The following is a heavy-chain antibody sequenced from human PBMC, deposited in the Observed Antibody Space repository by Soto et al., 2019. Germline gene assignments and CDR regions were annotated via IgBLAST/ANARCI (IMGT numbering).Heavy chain of an antibody. J-gene: IGHJ4*02. D-gene: IGHD7-27*01. CDR3: ARCGLGIFDY. V-gene: IGHV4-59*08. CDR2: IYYSGST. Sequence: SETLSLTCTVSGGSISSYYWSWIRQPPGKGLEWIGYIYYSGSTNYNPSLKSRVTISVDTSKNQFSLKLSSVTAADTAVYYCARCGLGIFDYWGQGTLVTVSS. CDR1: GGSISSYY.